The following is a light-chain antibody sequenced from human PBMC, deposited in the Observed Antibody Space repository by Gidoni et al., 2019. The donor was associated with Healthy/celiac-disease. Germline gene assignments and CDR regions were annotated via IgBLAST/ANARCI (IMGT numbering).Light chain of an antibody. Sequence: QSALTQPASVSGSPGQSITISCPGTSSDVCGYNYVSWYQQHPGKAPKLMIYEVSHRPSGVPDRFSGSKSGNTASLTISGLQAEDEADYYCSSYTSSSTLWVFGGGTKLTVL. J-gene: IGLJ3*02. CDR3: SSYTSSSTLWV. CDR2: EVS. V-gene: IGLV2-14*01. CDR1: SSDVCGYNY.